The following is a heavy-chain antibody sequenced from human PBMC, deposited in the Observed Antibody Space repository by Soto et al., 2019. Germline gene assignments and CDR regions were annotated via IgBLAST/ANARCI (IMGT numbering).Heavy chain of an antibody. V-gene: IGHV1-69*13. CDR1: GGTLNNYA. CDR3: ARDDSLVAGLYYFDY. Sequence: SVRVSCKASGGTLNNYAISWVRQAPGQGLEWVGGITPILRATKYAQRFQGRVTITADESTSTVHMELSSLRSEDTALYYCARDDSLVAGLYYFDYWGQGTQVTVSS. D-gene: IGHD6-19*01. J-gene: IGHJ4*02. CDR2: ITPILRAT.